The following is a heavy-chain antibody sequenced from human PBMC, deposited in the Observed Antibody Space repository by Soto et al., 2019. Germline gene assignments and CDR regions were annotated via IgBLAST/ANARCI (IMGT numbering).Heavy chain of an antibody. CDR3: ARGNGIASRPADY. D-gene: IGHD6-13*01. J-gene: IGHJ4*02. Sequence: SETLSLTCAVYGGSFSNYYWSWIRQPPGKGLEWIGEINQSGITNYNPSLKSRVTISEDASKNQFSLKLSSVTAADTAVYYCARGNGIASRPADYWGQGTLVTVSS. CDR2: INQSGIT. CDR1: GGSFSNYY. V-gene: IGHV4-34*01.